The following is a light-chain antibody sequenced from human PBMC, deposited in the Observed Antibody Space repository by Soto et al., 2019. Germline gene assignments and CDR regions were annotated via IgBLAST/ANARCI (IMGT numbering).Light chain of an antibody. V-gene: IGKV3-15*01. CDR1: QSITTN. Sequence: EVVMTQSPVTLSVSPGERATLSCRASQSITTNLAWYQQKPGQAPRLLIYGASTRATGVPVRFSGSGSGTQFTLTISSLQSEDFALYYCQQYNDWPPKRTFGQGTRVDFK. CDR3: QQYNDWPPKRT. J-gene: IGKJ1*01. CDR2: GAS.